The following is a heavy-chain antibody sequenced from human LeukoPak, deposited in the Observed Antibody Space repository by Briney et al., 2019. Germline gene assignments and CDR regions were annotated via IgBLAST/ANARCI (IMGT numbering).Heavy chain of an antibody. CDR1: KFTFSTYG. CDR2: ISSTGGTT. Sequence: GGTLRLSCAASKFTFSTYGMSWVRQAPGKGLEWVSSISSTGGTTYYADSVKGRFTISKDNSKNTLYLQMNTLRPEDTAVYYCGRGRGSYYSAFDIWGQGTMVTVS. D-gene: IGHD1-26*01. V-gene: IGHV3-23*01. CDR3: GRGRGSYYSAFDI. J-gene: IGHJ3*02.